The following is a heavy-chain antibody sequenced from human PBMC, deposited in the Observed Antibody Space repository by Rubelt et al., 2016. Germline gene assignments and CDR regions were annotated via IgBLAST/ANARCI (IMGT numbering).Heavy chain of an antibody. D-gene: IGHD6-13*01. CDR2: LWYDGSNK. V-gene: IGHV3-33*01. Sequence: QVQLVESGGGVVQPGRSLRLSCAASGFTFSSYGMHWVRQAPGKGLEWVAALWYDGSNKYYADSVKGRFTISRDNSKNTLYLQMNSLRAEDTAVYYCSRDFQWGYSSPGDAFDIWGQGTMVTVSS. J-gene: IGHJ3*02. CDR3: SRDFQWGYSSPGDAFDI. CDR1: GFTFSSYG.